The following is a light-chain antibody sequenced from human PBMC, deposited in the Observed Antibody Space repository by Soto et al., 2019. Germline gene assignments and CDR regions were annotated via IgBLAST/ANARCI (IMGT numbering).Light chain of an antibody. Sequence: QSVLAQPASVSGSPGQSITMSCSGTSSDVGGYNYVSWYQQHPGKVPKLIIYEVGNRPSGVSNRFSGSKSGNTASLTISGLQAEDEADYYCSSYTSSSLYVFGTGTKVTVL. CDR1: SSDVGGYNY. J-gene: IGLJ1*01. CDR3: SSYTSSSLYV. CDR2: EVG. V-gene: IGLV2-14*01.